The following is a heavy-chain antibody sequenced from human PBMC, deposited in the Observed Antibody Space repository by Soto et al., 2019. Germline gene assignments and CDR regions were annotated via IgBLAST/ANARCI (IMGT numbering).Heavy chain of an antibody. J-gene: IGHJ4*02. V-gene: IGHV3-11*06. CDR3: ARVRYCTNGVCYFFDY. CDR1: GFTFSDYY. Sequence: PGGSLRLSCAASGFTFSDYYMSWIRQAPGKGLEWVSYISSSSSYTNYAYSVKGRFTISRDNAKNSLYLQMNSLRAEDTAVYYCARVRYCTNGVCYFFDYWGQGTLVTVSA. CDR2: ISSSSSYT. D-gene: IGHD2-8*01.